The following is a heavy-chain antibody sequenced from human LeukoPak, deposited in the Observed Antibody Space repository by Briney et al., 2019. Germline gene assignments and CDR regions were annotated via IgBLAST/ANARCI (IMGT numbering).Heavy chain of an antibody. CDR3: AKDLNSSGWYRWYFDL. V-gene: IGHV3-23*01. CDR2: ISGGGGKT. Sequence: GGSLRLSCAVSGFTFSSYVMSWVRQAPGMGLEWVSTISGGGGKTYYSDAVKGRVTISRDNSKNTLYLQMNSLRAEDTAVYYCAKDLNSSGWYRWYFDLWGRGTLVTVSS. J-gene: IGHJ2*01. D-gene: IGHD6-19*01. CDR1: GFTFSSYV.